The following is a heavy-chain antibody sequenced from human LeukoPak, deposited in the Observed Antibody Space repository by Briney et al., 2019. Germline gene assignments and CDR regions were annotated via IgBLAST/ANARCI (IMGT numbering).Heavy chain of an antibody. Sequence: GVSLRLACSASGFTVTHYAMHWVRQAPGKGLEYVSAVDANGRTTYYADSVKGRFTISRDDSKNTLYLHMSSLRPEDTAIYYCYCRDDLPAWGQGTLVTISS. J-gene: IGHJ5*02. CDR1: GFTVTHYA. D-gene: IGHD5-24*01. CDR3: YCRDDLPA. V-gene: IGHV3-64D*06. CDR2: VDANGRTT.